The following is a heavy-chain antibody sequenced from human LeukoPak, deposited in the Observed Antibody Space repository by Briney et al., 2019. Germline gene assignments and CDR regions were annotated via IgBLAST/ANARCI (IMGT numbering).Heavy chain of an antibody. CDR3: ARHYFRITLIVMEGDASDI. CDR2: IYYSGNA. D-gene: IGHD3-22*01. Sequence: PSETLSLTCTVSGGSISSSSYYWGWIRQPPGKGLEWIGSIYYSGNAYYTPSLKSRVTISVDTSKNQFSLKLSSVTAADTAVYYCARHYFRITLIVMEGDASDIWGQGTMVTVSS. J-gene: IGHJ3*02. CDR1: GGSISSSSYY. V-gene: IGHV4-39*01.